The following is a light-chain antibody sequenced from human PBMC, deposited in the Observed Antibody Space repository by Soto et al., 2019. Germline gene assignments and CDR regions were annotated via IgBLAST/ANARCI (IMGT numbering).Light chain of an antibody. CDR1: QIVSSSY. Sequence: EIVLTQSPGTLSLSPGESATLSCRASQIVSSSYVAWYQQKPGQAPRLLTYDASRRASGTPDRFSGSGSGTSYTVSISRLAPEYFAVYYWQQYGTSHQTFGQGSKVDIK. V-gene: IGKV3-20*01. J-gene: IGKJ1*01. CDR2: DAS. CDR3: QQYGTSHQT.